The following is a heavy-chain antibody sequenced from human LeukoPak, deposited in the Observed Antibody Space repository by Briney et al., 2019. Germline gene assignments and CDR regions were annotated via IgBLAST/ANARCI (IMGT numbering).Heavy chain of an antibody. J-gene: IGHJ4*02. CDR2: INSDGSST. CDR1: GFTFSRYW. CDR3: ARVDCSGGSCYFDY. V-gene: IGHV3-74*01. D-gene: IGHD2-15*01. Sequence: GGSLRLSCAASGFTFSRYWMHWVRQTPGKGLVWVSRINSDGSSTRYADSVKGRFTISRDNAKNTLGLQMSSLRAEDTAVYYCARVDCSGGSCYFDYWGQGTLVTVSS.